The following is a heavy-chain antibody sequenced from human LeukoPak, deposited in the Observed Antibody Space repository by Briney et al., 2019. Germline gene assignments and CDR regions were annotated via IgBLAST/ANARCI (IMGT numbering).Heavy chain of an antibody. D-gene: IGHD3-22*01. Sequence: ASVKVSCKVSGYTLTELSMHWVRQAPGKGLEWVGGFDPEDGETIYAQKFQGRVTMTEDTSTDTAYMELSSLRSEDTAVYYCATDSPLSYYDSSGMDVWGQGTTVTVPS. CDR3: ATDSPLSYYDSSGMDV. CDR1: GYTLTELS. CDR2: FDPEDGET. J-gene: IGHJ6*02. V-gene: IGHV1-24*01.